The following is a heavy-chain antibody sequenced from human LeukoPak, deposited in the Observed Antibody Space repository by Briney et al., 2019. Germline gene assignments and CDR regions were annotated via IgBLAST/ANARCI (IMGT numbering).Heavy chain of an antibody. J-gene: IGHJ6*02. V-gene: IGHV4-61*01. Sequence: SETLSLTCTVSGGSVSSGSYYWSWIRPPPGKGLEWIGYIYYSGSTNYNPSLKSRVTISVDTSKNQFSLKLSSVTAADTAVYYCARDRLELRNYYGMDVWGQGTTVTVSS. CDR1: GGSVSSGSYY. CDR2: IYYSGST. CDR3: ARDRLELRNYYGMDV. D-gene: IGHD1-7*01.